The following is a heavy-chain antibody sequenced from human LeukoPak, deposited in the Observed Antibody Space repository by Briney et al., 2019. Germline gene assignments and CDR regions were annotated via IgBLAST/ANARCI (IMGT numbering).Heavy chain of an antibody. V-gene: IGHV3-21*01. Sequence: NSGGSLRLSCAASGFTFSSYSMNWVRQAPGKGLEWVSSISSSSSYIYYADSVKGRFTISRDNAKNSLYLQMNSLRAEDTAVYYCATLMTTVTTSGALRFDYWGQGTLVTVSS. CDR1: GFTFSSYS. D-gene: IGHD4-17*01. J-gene: IGHJ4*02. CDR2: ISSSSSYI. CDR3: ATLMTTVTTSGALRFDY.